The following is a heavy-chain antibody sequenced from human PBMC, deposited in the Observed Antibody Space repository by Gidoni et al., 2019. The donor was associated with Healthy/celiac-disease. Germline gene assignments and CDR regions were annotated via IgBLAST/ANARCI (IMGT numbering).Heavy chain of an antibody. V-gene: IGHV3-21*01. CDR2: ISSSSSYI. CDR1: GFTFGSYS. CDR3: ARDRIAVSGSNWFDP. Sequence: EVQLVESGGGLVKPGGSRRLSCAASGFTFGSYSMNWGRQAPGKGLEWVSSISSSSSYIYYADSVKGRFTISRDNAKNSLYLQMNSLRAEDTAVYYCARDRIAVSGSNWFDPWGQGTLVTVSS. D-gene: IGHD6-19*01. J-gene: IGHJ5*02.